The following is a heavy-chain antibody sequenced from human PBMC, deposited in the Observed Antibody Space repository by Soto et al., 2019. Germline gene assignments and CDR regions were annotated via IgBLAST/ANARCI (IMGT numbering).Heavy chain of an antibody. CDR1: GGSISSYY. V-gene: IGHV4-59*08. J-gene: IGHJ4*02. Sequence: SETLSLTCTVSGGSISSYYWSWIRQPPGKGLEWIGYIYYSGSTNYNPSLKSRVTISVDTSKNQFSLKLSSVTAADTAVYYCARRIALTVYGSGSYYGGGYDYWGQGTLVTVSS. CDR3: ARRIALTVYGSGSYYGGGYDY. CDR2: IYYSGST. D-gene: IGHD3-10*01.